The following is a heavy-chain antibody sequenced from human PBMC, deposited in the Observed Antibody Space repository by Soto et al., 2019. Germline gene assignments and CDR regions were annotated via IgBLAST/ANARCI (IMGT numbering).Heavy chain of an antibody. CDR1: GGSSSSGGYC. CDR3: AAGGGLPRYY. CDR2: IYHSGST. J-gene: IGHJ4*02. D-gene: IGHD5-12*01. V-gene: IGHV4-30-2*01. Sequence: PLETLSLTCAFSGGSSSSGGYCWSWIRKPPGKGLEWIGYIYHSGSTYYNPSLKSRVTISVDRSKNQFSLKLSSVTAADTAVYYCAAGGGLPRYYWGQGTLLTVSS.